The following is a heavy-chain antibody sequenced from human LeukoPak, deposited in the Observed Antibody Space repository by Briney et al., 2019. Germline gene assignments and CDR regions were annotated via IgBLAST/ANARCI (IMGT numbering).Heavy chain of an antibody. Sequence: PGGSLRLSCAASGFTFSNAWMSWVRQAPGKGLEWVGRIKSKTDGGTTDYAAPVKGRFTISRDDSKNTLYLQMNSLKTEDTAVYYCTAIRYHYDSSGYPYFDYWGQGTLVTVSS. CDR3: TAIRYHYDSSGYPYFDY. CDR2: IKSKTDGGTT. J-gene: IGHJ4*02. CDR1: GFTFSNAW. D-gene: IGHD3-22*01. V-gene: IGHV3-15*01.